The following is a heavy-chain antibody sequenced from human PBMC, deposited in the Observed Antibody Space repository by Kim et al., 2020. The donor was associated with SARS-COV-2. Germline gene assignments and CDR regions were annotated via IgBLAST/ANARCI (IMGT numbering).Heavy chain of an antibody. D-gene: IGHD6-6*01. CDR1: GFTFSDYD. CDR2: ISSSSSST. V-gene: IGHV3-11*03. CDR3: ANSLISFCMAAVGGIDF. Sequence: GGSLRLSCAASGFTFSDYDMRWIRQAPGKGLEWVSYISSSSSSTDYADSVKGRFTISRDNAKNSLYLQMNSLRTEDTAVYYCANSLISFCMAAVGGIDFWGQGTPVTVSS. J-gene: IGHJ4*01.